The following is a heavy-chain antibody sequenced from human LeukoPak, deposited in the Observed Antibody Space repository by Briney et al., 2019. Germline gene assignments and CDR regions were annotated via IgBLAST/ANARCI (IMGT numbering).Heavy chain of an antibody. D-gene: IGHD6-19*01. CDR1: GYTFTGYY. Sequence: ASVKVSCKASGYTFTGYYMHWVRQAPGQGLEWMGWINPNSGGTNYAQKFQGRVTMTRDTSISTAYMELSRLRSDDTAVYYCAIDWGGSSGTGDYWGQGTLVTVSS. V-gene: IGHV1-2*02. CDR2: INPNSGGT. CDR3: AIDWGGSSGTGDY. J-gene: IGHJ4*02.